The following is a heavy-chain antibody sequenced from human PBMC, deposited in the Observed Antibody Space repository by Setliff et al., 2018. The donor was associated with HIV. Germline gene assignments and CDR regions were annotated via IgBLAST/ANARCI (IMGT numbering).Heavy chain of an antibody. CDR2: IYYSGST. CDR3: AGFPLSSSWYFY. Sequence: SEILSLTCAVSGYSISSGHYWGWIRQPPGKGLEWIGTIYYSGSTYYNPSLKSRVTISVDTSKNQFSLKLSSVTAADAAVCYCAGFPLSSSWYFYWGQGTLVTVSS. CDR1: GYSISSGHY. D-gene: IGHD6-13*01. J-gene: IGHJ4*02. V-gene: IGHV4-38-2*01.